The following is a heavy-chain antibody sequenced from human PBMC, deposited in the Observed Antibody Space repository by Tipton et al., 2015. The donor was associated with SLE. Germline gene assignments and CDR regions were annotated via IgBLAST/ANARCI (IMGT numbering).Heavy chain of an antibody. Sequence: SLRLSCAASGFTFTTYAMSWVRQAPGKGLEWVSTIDYSGGTTYYADSAKGRFTISRDNSKNTLFLQMNSLRPEDTAVYYCATGGSGTYVVYFDNWGQGTLVTVSS. J-gene: IGHJ4*02. CDR1: GFTFTTYA. CDR2: IDYSGGTT. CDR3: ATGGSGTYVVYFDN. D-gene: IGHD1-26*01. V-gene: IGHV3-23*01.